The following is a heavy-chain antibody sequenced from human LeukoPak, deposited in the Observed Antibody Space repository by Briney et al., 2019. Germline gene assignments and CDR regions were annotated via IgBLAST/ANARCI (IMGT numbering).Heavy chain of an antibody. CDR1: GYTFTGYY. J-gene: IGHJ5*02. CDR2: INPNSGGT. V-gene: IGHV1-2*02. CDR3: ASYVNHYYGSGSYYNSWNWFDP. D-gene: IGHD3-10*01. Sequence: ASVKVSCKASGYTFTGYYMHWVRQAPGQGLEWMGWINPNSGGTNYAQKFQGRVTMTRDTSISTAYMELSRLRSDDTAVCYCASYVNHYYGSGSYYNSWNWFDPWGQGTLVTVSS.